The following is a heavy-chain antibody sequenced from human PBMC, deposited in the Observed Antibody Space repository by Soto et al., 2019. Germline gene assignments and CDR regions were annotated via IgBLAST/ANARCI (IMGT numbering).Heavy chain of an antibody. CDR1: GFTFSDYY. J-gene: IGHJ4*02. CDR3: ATDSEAYYYGSGSYSGFDY. V-gene: IGHV3-11*01. D-gene: IGHD3-10*01. CDR2: ISSSGSTI. Sequence: GGSLRLSCAASGFTFSDYYMSWIRQAQGKGLEWVSYISSSGSTIYYADSVKGRFTISRDNAKNSLYLQMNSLRAEDTAVYYCATDSEAYYYGSGSYSGFDYWGQGTLVTVSS.